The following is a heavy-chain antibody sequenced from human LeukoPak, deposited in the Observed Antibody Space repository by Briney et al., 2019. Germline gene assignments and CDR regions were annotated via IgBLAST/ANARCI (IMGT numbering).Heavy chain of an antibody. Sequence: SETLSLTCTVSGGSISSGSYYWSWIRQPAGKGLEWIGRIYTSGSTNYNPSLKSRVTISVDTSKNQFSLKLSSVTAADTAVYYCARYDVWGSYRAFDYWGQGTLVTVSS. J-gene: IGHJ4*02. V-gene: IGHV4-61*02. D-gene: IGHD3-16*02. CDR3: ARYDVWGSYRAFDY. CDR2: IYTSGST. CDR1: GGSISSGSYY.